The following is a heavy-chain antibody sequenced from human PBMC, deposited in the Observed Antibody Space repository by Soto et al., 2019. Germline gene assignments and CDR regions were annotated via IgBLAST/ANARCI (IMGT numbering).Heavy chain of an antibody. D-gene: IGHD6-13*01. Sequence: ASVKLSSKACGYTFSVDHIHWGRQAPGQGLEWMGIINPSGGSTSYAQKFQGRVTMTRDTSTSTVYMELSSLRSEDTAVYYCARDGKDSSSWYLFDYWGQGTLVTVSS. V-gene: IGHV1-46*03. CDR3: ARDGKDSSSWYLFDY. CDR2: INPSGGST. J-gene: IGHJ4*02. CDR1: GYTFSVDH.